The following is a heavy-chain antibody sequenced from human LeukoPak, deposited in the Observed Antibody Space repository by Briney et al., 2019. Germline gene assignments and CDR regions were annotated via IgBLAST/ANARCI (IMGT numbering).Heavy chain of an antibody. J-gene: IGHJ4*02. CDR1: GFTFSSYA. D-gene: IGHD6-6*01. V-gene: IGHV3-23*01. CDR2: ISGSGGST. CDR3: AKSRIAARTIDY. Sequence: PGGSLRLSCAASGFTFSSYAMSWVRQAPGKGLEWVSAISGSGGSTYYADSVKGRFTISRDNSKSTLYLQMNSLRAEDTAVYYCAKSRIAARTIDYWGQGTLVTVSS.